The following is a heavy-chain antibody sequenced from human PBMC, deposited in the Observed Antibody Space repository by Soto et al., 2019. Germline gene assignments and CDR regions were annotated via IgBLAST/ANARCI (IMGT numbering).Heavy chain of an antibody. CDR3: ARILKSDYDSSGYYTPGAFDI. J-gene: IGHJ3*02. D-gene: IGHD3-22*01. CDR2: IYYSGSA. V-gene: IGHV4-59*01. Sequence: SETLSLTCTVSVGSISSYYWSFIRQPPGKGLEWIGYIYYSGSANYNPSLKIRVTISVYTSKNQFSLKLSSVTAADTAVYYCARILKSDYDSSGYYTPGAFDIWGQGTMVTVSS. CDR1: VGSISSYY.